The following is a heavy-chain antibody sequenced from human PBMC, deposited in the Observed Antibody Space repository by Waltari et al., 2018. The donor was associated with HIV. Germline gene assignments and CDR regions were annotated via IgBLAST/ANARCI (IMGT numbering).Heavy chain of an antibody. CDR3: VHTTGLYCTTTYCRTFYSGKDV. J-gene: IGHJ6*02. V-gene: IGHV2-5*02. CDR2: IYWDDDN. CDR1: GFSLSTSGVG. D-gene: IGHD2-8*01. Sequence: QITLKESGPTLVKPTQTLTLTCTFSGFSLSTSGVGVGWIRQPPGKAPEWLALIYWDDDNRYSPSLKSRLTITKDTSKSQVVLTMANMDPVDTATYYCVHTTGLYCTTTYCRTFYSGKDVWGQGTTVTVSS.